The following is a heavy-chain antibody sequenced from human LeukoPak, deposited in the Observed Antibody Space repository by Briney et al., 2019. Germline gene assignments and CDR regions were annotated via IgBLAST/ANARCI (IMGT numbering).Heavy chain of an antibody. D-gene: IGHD6-19*01. CDR1: GFTFDDYA. Sequence: PGRSLRLSCAASGFTFDDYAMHWVRQAPGKGLEWVSGIIWNSGSIGYADSVKGRFTISRDNAKNSLYLQMNSLRAEDMALYYCAKSTRNGWYGDYAFDIWGQGTMVTVSS. J-gene: IGHJ3*02. CDR2: IIWNSGSI. CDR3: AKSTRNGWYGDYAFDI. V-gene: IGHV3-9*03.